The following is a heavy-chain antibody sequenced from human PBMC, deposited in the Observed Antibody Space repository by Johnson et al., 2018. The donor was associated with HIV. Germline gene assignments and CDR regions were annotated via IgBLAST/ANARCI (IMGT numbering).Heavy chain of an antibody. CDR1: GFTFSIYA. CDR2: ISYAGSNK. CDR3: AREGKWELRRGAFDI. V-gene: IGHV3-30*04. Sequence: QVQLVESGGGVVQPGRSLRLSCAASGFTFSIYAMHWVRQAPGKGLEWVAVISYAGSNKYYADSVKGRLTISRDNSKNTLYLQMNSLRAKDTAVDYWAREGKWELRRGAFDIWGQGTMVTVSS. D-gene: IGHD1-26*01. J-gene: IGHJ3*02.